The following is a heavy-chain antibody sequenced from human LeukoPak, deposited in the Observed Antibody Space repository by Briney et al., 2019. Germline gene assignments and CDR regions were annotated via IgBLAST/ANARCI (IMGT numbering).Heavy chain of an antibody. CDR2: IRHDGGGK. V-gene: IGHV3-30*02. CDR1: GFTFSSYG. Sequence: GRSLRLSCAASGFTFSSYGMHWVRQAPGKGMEWVAFIRHDGGGKFFADSVKGRFIISRDNLQNTMFLQLNSLRIEDTAVYYCAKPVPLYSSSSDYMDVWGTGTTVIVSS. CDR3: AKPVPLYSSSSDYMDV. D-gene: IGHD6-6*01. J-gene: IGHJ6*03.